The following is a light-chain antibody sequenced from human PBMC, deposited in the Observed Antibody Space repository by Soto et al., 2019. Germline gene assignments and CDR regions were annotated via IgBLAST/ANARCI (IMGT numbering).Light chain of an antibody. CDR2: GAS. V-gene: IGKV1-5*01. Sequence: DIQMTQSPSSLSASVGDRVTITCRASQSIRYYLAWYQQMPGKAPKLLIYGASSLQSGVPSRFSGSGPGTEFTLTISSPQPDDFATYFCQHHNSYSQTFGQGTKGDIK. CDR3: QHHNSYSQT. CDR1: QSIRYY. J-gene: IGKJ1*01.